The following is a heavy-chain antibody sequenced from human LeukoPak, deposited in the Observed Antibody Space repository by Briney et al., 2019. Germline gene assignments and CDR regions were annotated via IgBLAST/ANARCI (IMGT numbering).Heavy chain of an antibody. V-gene: IGHV4-59*12. Sequence: SETLSLTCTVSGDSISNYYWSWIRQPPGKGLEWIGYIYHYESTNRESTGYNPSLKSRVTISVDTSKNQFSLKLSSVTAADTAVYYCARGKGYSDYIGWFDPWGQGTLATVSS. J-gene: IGHJ5*02. CDR1: GDSISNYY. D-gene: IGHD4-11*01. CDR2: IYHYEST. CDR3: ARGKGYSDYIGWFDP.